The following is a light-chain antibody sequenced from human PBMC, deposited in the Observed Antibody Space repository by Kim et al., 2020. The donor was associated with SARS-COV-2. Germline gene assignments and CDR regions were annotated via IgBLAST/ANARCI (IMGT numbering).Light chain of an antibody. CDR1: NNDVGGYNF. V-gene: IGLV2-14*03. CDR3: TSYTRSDTWV. CDR2: DVS. Sequence: GPSTTISCTGTNNDVGGYNFVSWYQQHPGKAPKFMIYDVSNRPSGVPDRFSGSKSGNTASLTISGLQAEDEADYYCTSYTRSDTWVFGGGTQLTVL. J-gene: IGLJ3*02.